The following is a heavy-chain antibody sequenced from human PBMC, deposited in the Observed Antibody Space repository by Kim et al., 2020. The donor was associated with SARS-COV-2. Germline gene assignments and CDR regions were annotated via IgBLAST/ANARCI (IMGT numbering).Heavy chain of an antibody. V-gene: IGHV3-74*01. Sequence: INDADSVKGRFTISRDNAKSTVYLQMNVLGGEDTAVYYCARGSFKDGMDVWGQGTTVTVSS. J-gene: IGHJ6*02. CDR2: I. CDR3: ARGSFKDGMDV.